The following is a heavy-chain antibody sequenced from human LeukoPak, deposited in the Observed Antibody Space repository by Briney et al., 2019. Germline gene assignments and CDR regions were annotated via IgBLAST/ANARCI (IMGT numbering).Heavy chain of an antibody. D-gene: IGHD3-3*01. Sequence: ASVKVSCKASGGTFSSYAISWVRQAPGQGLEWMGGIIPIFGTANYAQRFQGRVTMTRDKSTSPVHMELICLRAEDTAVYYCARGPRVTIFGVVLDLKNNWFDPWGQGTLVTVSS. CDR3: ARGPRVTIFGVVLDLKNNWFDP. V-gene: IGHV1-69*05. CDR2: IIPIFGTA. J-gene: IGHJ5*02. CDR1: GGTFSSYA.